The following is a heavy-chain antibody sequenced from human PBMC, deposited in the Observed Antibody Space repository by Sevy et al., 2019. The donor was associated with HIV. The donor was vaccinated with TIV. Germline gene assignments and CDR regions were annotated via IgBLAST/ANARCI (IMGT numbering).Heavy chain of an antibody. J-gene: IGHJ6*02. CDR1: GFTFSSYA. CDR2: ISYDGSNK. V-gene: IGHV3-30-3*01. CDR3: ARGRYYDFWSGYSGMDV. D-gene: IGHD3-3*01. Sequence: GGSLRLSCAASGFTFSSYAMHWVRQAPGKGLEWVAVISYDGSNKYYADSVKGRFTISRDNSKNTLNLQMNSLRAEDTAVYYCARGRYYDFWSGYSGMDVWGQGTTVTVSS.